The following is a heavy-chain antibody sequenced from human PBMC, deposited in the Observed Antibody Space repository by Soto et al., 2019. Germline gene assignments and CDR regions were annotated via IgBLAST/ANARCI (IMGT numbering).Heavy chain of an antibody. J-gene: IGHJ6*02. CDR3: AKLLHTSYYNVMEV. V-gene: IGHV3-23*01. Sequence: EVQVLESGGDLVQPGGSLRLVCAAYGFTFSNSGMRWVRQAPGQGLEWVSSIGPSGNTYYSDAVKGRFTISREISKNTLFLQMDSLRAEDTATYYCAKLLHTSYYNVMEVLVQGPTVTVSS. CDR2: IGPSGNT. D-gene: IGHD4-4*01. CDR1: GFTFSNSG.